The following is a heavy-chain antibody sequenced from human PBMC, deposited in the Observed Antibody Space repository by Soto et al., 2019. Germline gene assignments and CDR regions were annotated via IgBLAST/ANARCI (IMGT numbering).Heavy chain of an antibody. V-gene: IGHV3-30*18. Sequence: GGSLRLSCAASGFTFSSYGVHWVRQAPGKGLEWVAVISYDGSNKYYADSVKGRFTISRDNSKNTLYLQMNSLRAEDTAVYYCAKDRRAVAGTHYYGMDVWGQGTTVTVSS. J-gene: IGHJ6*02. CDR3: AKDRRAVAGTHYYGMDV. CDR1: GFTFSSYG. CDR2: ISYDGSNK. D-gene: IGHD6-19*01.